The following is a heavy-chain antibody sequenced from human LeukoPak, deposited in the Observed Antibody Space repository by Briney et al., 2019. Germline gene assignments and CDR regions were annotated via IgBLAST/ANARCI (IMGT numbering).Heavy chain of an antibody. V-gene: IGHV4-39*07. Sequence: SETLSLTCSVSGGSISSSSYCWGWIRQPPGKGLEWIGSFSYSGSTYYNPSLKSRVTISVDTSKNQISLKVSSVTAADTAVYYCARVPGGHSFDYWGQGTLVTVSS. D-gene: IGHD2-21*01. CDR1: GGSISSSSYC. CDR3: ARVPGGHSFDY. CDR2: FSYSGST. J-gene: IGHJ4*02.